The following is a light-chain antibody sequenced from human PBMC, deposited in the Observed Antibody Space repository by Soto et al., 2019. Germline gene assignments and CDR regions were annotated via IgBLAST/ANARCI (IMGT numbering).Light chain of an antibody. CDR3: QQYMSSS. CDR2: KAS. J-gene: IGKJ1*01. CDR1: QTISSW. V-gene: IGKV1-5*03. Sequence: IQMTQSPSTLSGSLGDSVTITCRASQTISSWLAWYQPKTGKAPKLLIYKASTLKSGVPSRFSGSGSGTEFTLTISSLQPEDFATYYCQQYMSSSFGQGTKVDIK.